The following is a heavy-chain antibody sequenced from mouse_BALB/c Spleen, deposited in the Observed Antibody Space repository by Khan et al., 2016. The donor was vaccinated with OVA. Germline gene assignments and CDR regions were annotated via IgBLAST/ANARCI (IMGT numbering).Heavy chain of an antibody. CDR2: ISSGDST. CDR1: GFTFSNYA. CDR3: ARGLGSTFDF. D-gene: IGHD2-1*01. V-gene: IGHV5-6-5*01. J-gene: IGHJ2*01. Sequence: EVELVESGGGLVKPGGSLKLSCAASGFTFSNYAMSWVRQTPEKRLEWVASISSGDSTYYPDSVKGRFTISRDNARNILFLQMSRLRSEDTAMYYCARGLGSTFDFWGQGTTLTVSS.